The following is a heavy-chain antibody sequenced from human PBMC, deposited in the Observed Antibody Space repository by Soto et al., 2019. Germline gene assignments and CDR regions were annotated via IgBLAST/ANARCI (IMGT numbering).Heavy chain of an antibody. V-gene: IGHV4-31*03. CDR1: GGSISSGGYY. J-gene: IGHJ6*02. CDR3: ARDPPPLWFGELPHYYGMDV. CDR2: IYYSGST. Sequence: PSETLSLTCTVSGGSISSGGYYWSWIRQHPGKGLEWIGYIYYSGSTYYNPSLKSRVTISVDTSKNQFSLKLSSVTAADTAGYYCARDPPPLWFGELPHYYGMDVWGQGTTVTVSS. D-gene: IGHD3-10*01.